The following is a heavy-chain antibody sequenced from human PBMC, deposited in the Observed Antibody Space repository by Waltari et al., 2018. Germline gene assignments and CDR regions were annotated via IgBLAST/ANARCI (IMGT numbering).Heavy chain of an antibody. J-gene: IGHJ4*02. CDR2: ISHSGGT. Sequence: QVQLQQWGAGLLKPSETLSLICAVHGGSFSGYTWMWIRQSPGKGLEWIGEISHSGGTNYNPSLKSRINISVDMSKNQFSLKLKSVTAADTAVYYCARGRRWLQLSDWGQGTPVTVSS. V-gene: IGHV4-34*01. CDR1: GGSFSGYT. D-gene: IGHD5-18*01. CDR3: ARGRRWLQLSD.